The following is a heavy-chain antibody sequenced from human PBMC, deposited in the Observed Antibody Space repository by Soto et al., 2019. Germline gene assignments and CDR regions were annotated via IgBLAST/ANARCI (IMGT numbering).Heavy chain of an antibody. CDR2: IRSKANSYAT. J-gene: IGHJ4*02. CDR3: TRPGDFWSGRKKIDFDY. V-gene: IGHV3-73*01. D-gene: IGHD3-3*01. Sequence: EVQLVESGGGLVQPGGSLKLSCAASGFTFSGSAMHWVRQASGKGLEWVGRIRSKANSYATAYAASVKGRFTISRDDSKNTAYLQMNSLKTEDTAVYYCTRPGDFWSGRKKIDFDYWGQGTLVTVSS. CDR1: GFTFSGSA.